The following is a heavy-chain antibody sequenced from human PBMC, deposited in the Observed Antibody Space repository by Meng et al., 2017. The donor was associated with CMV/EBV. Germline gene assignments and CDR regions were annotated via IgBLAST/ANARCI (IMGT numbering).Heavy chain of an antibody. J-gene: IGHJ1*01. CDR3: AAGGNIVVVPASTVGESEYFQH. Sequence: SVKVSCKASGFTFTSSAVQWVRQARGQRLEWIGWIVVGSGNTNYAQKFQERVTITRDMSTSTAYMELSSLRSEDTAVYYCAAGGNIVVVPASTVGESEYFQHWGQGTLVTVSS. V-gene: IGHV1-58*01. CDR1: GFTFTSSA. D-gene: IGHD2-2*01. CDR2: IVVGSGNT.